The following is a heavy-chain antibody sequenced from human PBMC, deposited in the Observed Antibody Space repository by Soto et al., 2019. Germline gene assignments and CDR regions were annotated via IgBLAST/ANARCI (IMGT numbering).Heavy chain of an antibody. CDR3: ARDYRNGYNLVEYYFDY. CDR1: GGSISSGDYY. CDR2: IYYSGST. J-gene: IGHJ4*02. V-gene: IGHV4-30-4*01. D-gene: IGHD5-12*01. Sequence: ASETLSLTCTVSGGSISSGDYYWSWIRQPPGKGLEWIGYIYYSGSTYYNPSLKSRVTISVDTSKNQFSLKLSSVTAADTAVYYCARDYRNGYNLVEYYFDYWGQGTLVTVSS.